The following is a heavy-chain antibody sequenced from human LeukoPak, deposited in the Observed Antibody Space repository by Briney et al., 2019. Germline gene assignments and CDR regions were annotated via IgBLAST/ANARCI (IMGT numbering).Heavy chain of an antibody. V-gene: IGHV4-30-4*01. CDR1: GGSISSGDYY. J-gene: IGHJ1*01. D-gene: IGHD3-22*01. CDR3: AAYDSSGGFQH. Sequence: PSETLSLTCTVSGGSISSGDYYWSWIRQPPGKGLEWIGYIYYSGSTYYNPSLKSRVTISVDTSKNQFSLKLSSVTAADTAVYYCAAYDSSGGFQHWGQGTLVTVSS. CDR2: IYYSGST.